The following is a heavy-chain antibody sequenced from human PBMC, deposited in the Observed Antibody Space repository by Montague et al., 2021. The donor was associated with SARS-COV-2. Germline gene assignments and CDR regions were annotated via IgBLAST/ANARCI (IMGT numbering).Heavy chain of an antibody. Sequence: SVKVSCKASGYPFTSYGISWVRQAPGQGLEWMGWISAYNGNTNYAQKLQGRVTMTTDTSTSTAYMELGSLRSDDTAVYYCARGWTMIAVVIPHDAFDIWGQGTMVTVSS. CDR2: ISAYNGNT. D-gene: IGHD3-22*01. J-gene: IGHJ3*02. CDR1: GYPFTSYG. CDR3: ARGWTMIAVVIPHDAFDI. V-gene: IGHV1-18*04.